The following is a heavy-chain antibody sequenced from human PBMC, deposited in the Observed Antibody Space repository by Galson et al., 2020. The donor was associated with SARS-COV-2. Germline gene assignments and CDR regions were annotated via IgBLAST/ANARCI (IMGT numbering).Heavy chain of an antibody. CDR2: IGTAGDT. CDR3: ARAESSYGSGSYYPYYYYYYMDV. D-gene: IGHD3-10*01. V-gene: IGHV3-13*01. J-gene: IGHJ6*03. Sequence: GGSLRLSCAASGFTFSSYDMHWVRQATGKGLEWVSAIGTAGDTYYPGSVKGRFTISRENAKNSLYLQMNSLRAGDTAVYYCARAESSYGSGSYYPYYYYYYMDVWGKGTTVTVSS. CDR1: GFTFSSYD.